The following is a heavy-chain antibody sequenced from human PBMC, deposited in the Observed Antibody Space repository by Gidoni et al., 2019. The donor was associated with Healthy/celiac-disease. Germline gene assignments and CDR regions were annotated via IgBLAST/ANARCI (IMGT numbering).Heavy chain of an antibody. J-gene: IGHJ4*02. CDR1: GFTFSSYD. CDR3: ARVAAAGTFFDY. D-gene: IGHD6-13*01. CDR2: IGTAGDT. V-gene: IGHV3-13*01. Sequence: EVQLVESGGGLVQPGGSLRLSCAASGFTFSSYDMHCVRQDTGKGLEWVSAIGTAGDTYYPGSVKGRFTISRENAKNSLYLQMNSLRAGDTAVYYCARVAAAGTFFDYWGQGTLVNVSS.